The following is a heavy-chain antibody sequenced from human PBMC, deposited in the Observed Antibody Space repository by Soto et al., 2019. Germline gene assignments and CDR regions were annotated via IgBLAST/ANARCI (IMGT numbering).Heavy chain of an antibody. CDR1: EFSFSSYA. CDR3: ARTFDTITYYFDY. D-gene: IGHD3-9*01. CDR2: ISFDGNII. V-gene: IGHV3-30-3*01. J-gene: IGHJ4*02. Sequence: PGGSLRLSCAASEFSFSSYAMHWIRQAPGKGLEWVAVISFDGNIIHYADSVKGRFIISRDNSKNTLYLQMHSLSGEDTAAYYCARTFDTITYYFDYWGQGTLVTVSS.